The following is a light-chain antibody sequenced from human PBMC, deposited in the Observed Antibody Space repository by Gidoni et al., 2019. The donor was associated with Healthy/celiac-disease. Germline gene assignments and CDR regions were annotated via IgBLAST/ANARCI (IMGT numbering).Light chain of an antibody. Sequence: DIQMPQSPSSLSSSVGDSVTITCQASQDISNYLNWYQQKPGKAPKLLIYDASNLETGVPSRFSGSGSGTDFTFTISSLQPEDIATYYCQQYDNLITFGQGTRLEIK. J-gene: IGKJ5*01. CDR3: QQYDNLIT. V-gene: IGKV1-33*01. CDR1: QDISNY. CDR2: DAS.